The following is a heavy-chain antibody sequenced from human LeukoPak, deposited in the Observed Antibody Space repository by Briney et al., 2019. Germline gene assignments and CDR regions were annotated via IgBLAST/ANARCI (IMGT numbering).Heavy chain of an antibody. V-gene: IGHV3-48*01. D-gene: IGHD4-17*01. Sequence: PSETLSLTCTVSGGSISSSSYSWGWIRQPPGKGLEWVAYISSSSTTRYYVDSVKGRFTISRDNGKNSLYLQMNSLRAEETAVYYCARNYGDYGYEDYWGQGTLVTVSS. CDR1: GGSISSSSYS. J-gene: IGHJ4*02. CDR3: ARNYGDYGYEDY. CDR2: ISSSSTTR.